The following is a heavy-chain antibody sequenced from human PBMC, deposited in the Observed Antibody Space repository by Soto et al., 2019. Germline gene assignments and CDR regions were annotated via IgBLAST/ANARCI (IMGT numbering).Heavy chain of an antibody. CDR1: GYTFTDYG. D-gene: IGHD6-19*01. V-gene: IGHV1-18*04. J-gene: IGHJ4*02. CDR2: ISTYNGNT. CDR3: AREEGISDWHAFDY. Sequence: QVQLVQSGAEVKKPGALVKVSCKASGYTFTDYGISWVRQAPGQGLEWMGWISTYNGNTIYAQKIQGRVTMTTDTSTSTAYVELRSLRSDDTAVYYCAREEGISDWHAFDYWGQGTLVTVSS.